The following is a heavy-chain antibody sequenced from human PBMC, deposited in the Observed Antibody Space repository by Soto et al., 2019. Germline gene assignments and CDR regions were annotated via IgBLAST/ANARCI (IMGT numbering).Heavy chain of an antibody. CDR3: AKNQGVELVPLATVDWFDP. V-gene: IGHV3-23*01. J-gene: IGHJ5*02. CDR2: ISGSGFKK. Sequence: GWSLRLSCAASGFTFSSYAMSWVRQAPGKGLEWISSISGSGFKKYYADSVKGRFTISRDNSKSTVYLELNNLSAEDTAVYHCAKNQGVELVPLATVDWFDPWGQGSVVTVSS. CDR1: GFTFSSYA. D-gene: IGHD1-26*01.